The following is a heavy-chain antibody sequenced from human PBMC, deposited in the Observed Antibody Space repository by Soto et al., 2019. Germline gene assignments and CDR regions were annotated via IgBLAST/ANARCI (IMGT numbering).Heavy chain of an antibody. CDR3: ARGITLPTPLDY. CDR1: VYTFTSYA. CDR2: INAGNGNT. J-gene: IGHJ4*02. V-gene: IGHV1-3*01. D-gene: IGHD1-20*01. Sequence: ASVKVSCKASVYTFTSYAIHWVRQAPGQRLEWMGWINAGNGNTKYSQKFQGRVTITRDTSASTAYMELSSLRSEDTAVYYCARGITLPTPLDYWGQGTLVTVSS.